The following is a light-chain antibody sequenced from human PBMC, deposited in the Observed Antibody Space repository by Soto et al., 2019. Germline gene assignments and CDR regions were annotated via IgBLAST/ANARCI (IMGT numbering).Light chain of an antibody. V-gene: IGKV1-5*01. CDR1: QSISSW. J-gene: IGKJ1*01. Sequence: DVQLTQSPSTLSATEGDRVTITGRASQSISSWLAWYQQKPGKAPKLLIYDASNLESGVPSRFSGSGSGTDFTLTISHLQPDDSATYYCQQYENYWTFGQGTKVDI. CDR3: QQYENYWT. CDR2: DAS.